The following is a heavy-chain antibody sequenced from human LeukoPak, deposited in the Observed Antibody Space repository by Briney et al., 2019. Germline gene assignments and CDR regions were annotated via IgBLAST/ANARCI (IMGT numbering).Heavy chain of an antibody. Sequence: ASVKVSCKASGYTFTNYYMHWVRQAPGQGLEWMGIINPRGDSTGYAQKFQGRVTMTRDTSTSTVYMELSSLTSEDTAVYYCAKELRTGVGATDYWGQGTLVTVFS. CDR3: AKELRTGVGATDY. CDR2: INPRGDST. D-gene: IGHD1-26*01. J-gene: IGHJ4*02. V-gene: IGHV1-46*01. CDR1: GYTFTNYY.